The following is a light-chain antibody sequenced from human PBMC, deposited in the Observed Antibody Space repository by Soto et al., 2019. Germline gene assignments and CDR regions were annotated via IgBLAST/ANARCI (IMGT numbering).Light chain of an antibody. J-gene: IGKJ1*01. V-gene: IGKV1-5*03. CDR2: ETS. CDR3: QQYNGYWT. Sequence: DIPMTQSPCTLSASVGDRVTITCRASQSISDSLDWYQQKRGKASKLLIYETSSLKSGVPSRFSGSRSGTEYTLTISSLQPDDFVTYYCQQYNGYWTFGQGTKVEIK. CDR1: QSISDS.